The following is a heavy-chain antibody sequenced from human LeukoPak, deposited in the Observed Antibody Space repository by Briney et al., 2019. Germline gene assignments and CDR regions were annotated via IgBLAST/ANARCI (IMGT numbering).Heavy chain of an antibody. CDR3: ARRPSRGYGSSYPQNLYYYHMDV. CDR2: ISSSSSYI. CDR1: GFTFSSYS. V-gene: IGHV3-21*01. J-gene: IGHJ6*03. Sequence: GGSLRLSCAASGFTFSSYSMNWVRQAPGKGLERVSSISSSSSYIYYADSVKGGFTISRDNAKNSLYLQMNSMRAEDTAVYYCARRPSRGYGSSYPQNLYYYHMDVWGKGTTVTVSS. D-gene: IGHD6-6*01.